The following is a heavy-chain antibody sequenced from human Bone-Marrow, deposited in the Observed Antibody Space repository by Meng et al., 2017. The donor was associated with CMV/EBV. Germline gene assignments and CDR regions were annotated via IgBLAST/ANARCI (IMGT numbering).Heavy chain of an antibody. CDR1: GGSFSGYY. Sequence: SETLSLTCAVYGGSFSGYYWSWIRQPPGKGLEWIGEINHSGSTNYNPSLKSRVTISVDTSKNQFSLKLSSVTVADTAVYYCASSLDTDYYDSSGWFVFQHWGQGTLVTVSS. CDR3: ASSLDTDYYDSSGWFVFQH. CDR2: INHSGST. J-gene: IGHJ1*01. D-gene: IGHD3-22*01. V-gene: IGHV4-34*01.